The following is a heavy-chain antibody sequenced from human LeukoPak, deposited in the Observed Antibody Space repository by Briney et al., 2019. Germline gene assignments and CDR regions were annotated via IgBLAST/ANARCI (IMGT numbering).Heavy chain of an antibody. J-gene: IGHJ6*02. V-gene: IGHV4-59*01. Sequence: SETLSLTCTVSGCSISSYYWSWIRQPPGKGLEWIGYIYYSGSTNYNPSLKSRVTISVDTSKNQFSLKLSSVTAADTAVYYCARDSSIAAAGTSNYYYYYGMDVWGQGTTVTVSS. CDR2: IYYSGST. D-gene: IGHD6-13*01. CDR3: ARDSSIAAAGTSNYYYYYGMDV. CDR1: GCSISSYY.